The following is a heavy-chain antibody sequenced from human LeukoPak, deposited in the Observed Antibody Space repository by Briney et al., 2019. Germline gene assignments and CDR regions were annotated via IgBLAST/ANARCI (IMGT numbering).Heavy chain of an antibody. CDR1: GYTLTELS. CDR3: ATDTFGIFDY. CDR2: FDPEDGET. J-gene: IGHJ4*02. D-gene: IGHD3-10*01. V-gene: IGHV1-24*01. Sequence: GASVKVSCKVSGYTLTELSMHWVRQAPGKGLEWMGGFDPEDGETIYAQKFQGRVTITEDTSTDTAYMELSSLRSEDTAVYYCATDTFGIFDYWGQGTLVTVSS.